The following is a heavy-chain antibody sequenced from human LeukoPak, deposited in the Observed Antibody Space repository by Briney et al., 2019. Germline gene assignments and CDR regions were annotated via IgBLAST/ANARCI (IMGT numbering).Heavy chain of an antibody. D-gene: IGHD3-10*01. CDR1: GGSISSSSYY. CDR3: ARLGDYYGSVDY. V-gene: IGHV4-39*01. Sequence: SETLSLTCTVSGGSISSSSYYWGWIRQPPGKGLEWIGSIYYSGSTYYNPSLKSRVTISVDTSKNQFSLKLSSVTAADTAVYYCARLGDYYGSVDYWGQGTLVTVSS. J-gene: IGHJ4*02. CDR2: IYYSGST.